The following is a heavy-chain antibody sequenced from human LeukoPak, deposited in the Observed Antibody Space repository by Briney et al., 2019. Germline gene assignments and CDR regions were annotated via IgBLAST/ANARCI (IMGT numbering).Heavy chain of an antibody. CDR3: ARGSPKLDS. V-gene: IGHV4-34*01. CDR1: GGSFSGYN. CDR2: NNHLGNT. J-gene: IGHJ5*01. Sequence: SEALSLTCAVYGGSFSGYNLNWIRQAPRKGLEWIGENNHLGNTKKSPSLKGRVTLSVDTSKNQFSLKVTSVTAADTAVYYCARGSPKLDSWGQGTPVTVSS.